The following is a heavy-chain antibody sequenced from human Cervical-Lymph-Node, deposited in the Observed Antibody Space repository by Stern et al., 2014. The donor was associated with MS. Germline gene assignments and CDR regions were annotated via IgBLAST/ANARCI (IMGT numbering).Heavy chain of an antibody. V-gene: IGHV3-53*01. D-gene: IGHD1-1*01. CDR1: GFTVSRDY. CDR2: ITNVGST. Sequence: VQLVESGGGVIQPGGSLRLSCTASGFTVSRDYMTWVRQAPGKGLEWVSLITNVGSTFYTDSGKGRFSISRDDSKNTVYLHMSSLRAEDPSMYYCARDTSSPERSDWWGKGTLVTVSS. CDR3: ARDTSSPERSDW. J-gene: IGHJ4*02.